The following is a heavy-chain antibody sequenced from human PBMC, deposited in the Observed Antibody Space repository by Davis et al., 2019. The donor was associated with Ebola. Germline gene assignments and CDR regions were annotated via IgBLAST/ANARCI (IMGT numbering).Heavy chain of an antibody. V-gene: IGHV1-2*06. J-gene: IGHJ4*02. Sequence: ASVKVSCKASGYTFTDYYIHWVRQAPGQGLEWLARINPNSGATDYAQKYQGRVTMTRDTSISTAYMELSRLRSDDTAVYYCADLESDYWGQGTLVTVSS. CDR2: INPNSGAT. CDR3: ADLESDY. CDR1: GYTFTDYY.